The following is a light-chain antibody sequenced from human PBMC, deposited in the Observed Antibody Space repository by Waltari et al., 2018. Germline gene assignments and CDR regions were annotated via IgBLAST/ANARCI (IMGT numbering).Light chain of an antibody. V-gene: IGKV3-15*01. J-gene: IGKJ1*01. CDR1: QSVNSN. CDR2: SAS. Sequence: DIVMTQSPSTLSVSPGERATLPCRASQSVNSNLAWYQQKPGQAPRLLIYSASTRATGVPARFSGSGSGTEFTLTISSLQSEDFAVYYCQQYKNWPQWTFGQGTKVDSK. CDR3: QQYKNWPQWT.